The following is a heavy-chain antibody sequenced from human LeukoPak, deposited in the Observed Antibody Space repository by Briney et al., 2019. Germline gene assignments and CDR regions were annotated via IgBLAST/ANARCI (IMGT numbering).Heavy chain of an antibody. V-gene: IGHV4-38-2*02. Sequence: PSETLSLTCTVSGYSISSGHYWGWIRQPPGKGLEWIGSMHPTGDTYDNPSLKSRVTISVDTSKNHFSLKLTSVTAADTAVYYCARVRYHSDISGQNYGYFEYWGQGILVTVSS. D-gene: IGHD3-22*01. CDR3: ARVRYHSDISGQNYGYFEY. CDR2: MHPTGDT. J-gene: IGHJ4*02. CDR1: GYSISSGHY.